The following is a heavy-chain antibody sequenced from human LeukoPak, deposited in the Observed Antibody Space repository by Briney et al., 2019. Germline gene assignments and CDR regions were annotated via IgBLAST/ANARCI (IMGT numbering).Heavy chain of an antibody. CDR3: ARGGGSYQDWFDP. V-gene: IGHV3-11*01. CDR2: ISSSGYTI. D-gene: IGHD3-16*02. J-gene: IGHJ5*02. CDR1: GFTFSDYY. Sequence: GGSLRLSCAASGFTFSDYYMSWIRQAPGKGLEWVSYISSSGYTIYYADSVKGRFTISRDNAKKSLYLQMNGLRAEDTAVYYCARGGGSYQDWFDPWGQGTLVTASS.